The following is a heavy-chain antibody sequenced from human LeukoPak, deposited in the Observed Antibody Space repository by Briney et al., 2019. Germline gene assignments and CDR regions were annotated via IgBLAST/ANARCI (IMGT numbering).Heavy chain of an antibody. D-gene: IGHD3-10*01. CDR1: GFTFDDYG. CDR3: ARDLRRGLYYYGSGVNWFDP. V-gene: IGHV3-20*04. CDR2: INRNGGST. J-gene: IGHJ5*02. Sequence: PGGSLRLSCAASGFTFDDYGMSWVRQAPGKGLEWVSGINRNGGSTGYAGSVKGRFTISRDDAKNSLYLQMNGLRAEDTALYYCARDLRRGLYYYGSGVNWFDPWGQGTLVTVSS.